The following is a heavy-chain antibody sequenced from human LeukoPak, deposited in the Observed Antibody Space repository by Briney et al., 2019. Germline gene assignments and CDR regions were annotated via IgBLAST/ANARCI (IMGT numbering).Heavy chain of an antibody. J-gene: IGHJ4*02. V-gene: IGHV4-34*01. D-gene: IGHD5-18*01. CDR3: ARGSDSYEALDY. CDR2: INHSGST. CDR1: GGSFSGYY. Sequence: SETLSLTRAVYGGSFSGYYWSWIRQPPGKGLEWNGEINHSGSTNYNPSLKSRDTISVDTSKSQFSLKLSSVTAADTAVYYCARGSDSYEALDYWGQGTLVTVSS.